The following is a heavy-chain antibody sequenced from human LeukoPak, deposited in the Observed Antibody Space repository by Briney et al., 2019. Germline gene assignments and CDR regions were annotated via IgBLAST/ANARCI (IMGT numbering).Heavy chain of an antibody. V-gene: IGHV4-34*01. Sequence: ASETLSLTCAVYGGSFSGYYWGWIRQPPGKGLEWIGEINHSGSTNYNPSLKSRVTISVDTSKNQFSLKLSSVTAADTAVYYCARSSAGIKPPRRLSYWGQGTLVTVSS. CDR3: ARSSAGIKPPRRLSY. D-gene: IGHD2-15*01. J-gene: IGHJ4*02. CDR1: GGSFSGYY. CDR2: INHSGST.